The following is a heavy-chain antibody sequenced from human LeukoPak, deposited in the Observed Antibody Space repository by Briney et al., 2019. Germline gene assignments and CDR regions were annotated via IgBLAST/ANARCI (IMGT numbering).Heavy chain of an antibody. Sequence: GGSLRLSCAASGFTFSSYWMSWVRQAPGKGLEWVANIKQDGSEKYYVDSVNGRLTISRDNAKNSLYLQMNSLRPEDTALYYCAKAQYLPFDVFNSWGQGTMVTVSS. CDR2: IKQDGSEK. J-gene: IGHJ3*02. V-gene: IGHV3-7*01. CDR3: AKAQYLPFDVFNS. CDR1: GFTFSSYW. D-gene: IGHD2/OR15-2a*01.